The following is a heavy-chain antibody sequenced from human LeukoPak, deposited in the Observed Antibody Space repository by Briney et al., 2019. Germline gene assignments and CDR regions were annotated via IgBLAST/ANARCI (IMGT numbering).Heavy chain of an antibody. CDR3: ARGLSDIVVDNWFDP. Sequence: SETLSLTCTVSGGSISSYYWSWLRQPPGKGLEWLGYIYYSGGTNYNPSLKSRVTISVDTSKNQFSLKLSSVTAADTAVYYCARGLSDIVVDNWFDPWGQGTLVTVSS. CDR2: IYYSGGT. CDR1: GGSISSYY. D-gene: IGHD2-15*01. J-gene: IGHJ5*02. V-gene: IGHV4-59*01.